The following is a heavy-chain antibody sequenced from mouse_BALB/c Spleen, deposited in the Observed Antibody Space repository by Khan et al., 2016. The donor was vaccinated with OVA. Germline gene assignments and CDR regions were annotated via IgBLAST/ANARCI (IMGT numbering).Heavy chain of an antibody. D-gene: IGHD4-1*01. Sequence: EVELAESGGDLVRPGGSLQLSCAASGFTFSSYSMSWVRQTPDKRLEWVATISTDGDYTYYPDSVKGRFTISRDNAKNTLYLQMSSLKSEDTAMYYCASHLTGSFAYWGEGTLVTVAA. CDR2: ISTDGDYT. V-gene: IGHV5-6*01. CDR1: GFTFSSYS. J-gene: IGHJ3*01. CDR3: ASHLTGSFAY.